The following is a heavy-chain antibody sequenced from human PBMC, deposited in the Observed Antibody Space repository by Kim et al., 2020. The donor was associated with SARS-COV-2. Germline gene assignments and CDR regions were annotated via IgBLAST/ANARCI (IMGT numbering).Heavy chain of an antibody. CDR3: ARGYYDSSGYFLNYFDY. J-gene: IGHJ4*02. V-gene: IGHV3-20*01. D-gene: IGHD3-22*01. Sequence: SVKGRFTISRDNAKNSLYLQMNSLRAEDTALYHCARGYYDSSGYFLNYFDYWGQGTLVTVSS.